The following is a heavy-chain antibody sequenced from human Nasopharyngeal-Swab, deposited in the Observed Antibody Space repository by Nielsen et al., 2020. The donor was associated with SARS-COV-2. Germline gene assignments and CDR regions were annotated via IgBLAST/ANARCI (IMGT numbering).Heavy chain of an antibody. CDR2: IKQDGSEK. J-gene: IGHJ5*02. D-gene: IGHD2-15*01. V-gene: IGHV3-7*01. CDR3: AREAATRPTNWFDP. Sequence: VGPAPGTGLEWVANIKQDGSEKYYVDSVKGRFTISRDNAKNSLYLQMNSLRAEDTAVYYCAREAATRPTNWFDPWGQGTLVTVSS.